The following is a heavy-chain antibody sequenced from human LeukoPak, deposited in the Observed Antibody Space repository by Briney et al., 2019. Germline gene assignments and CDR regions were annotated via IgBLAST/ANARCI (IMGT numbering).Heavy chain of an antibody. J-gene: IGHJ5*02. CDR3: AREGDKYANWFDT. V-gene: IGHV4-34*01. CDR1: GGSFSGYY. Sequence: TSETLSLTCAVYGGSFSGYYWSWIRQPPGKGLEWIGEINHSGSTNYNPSLKSRVTMSVDTSKNQFSLELSSVTAADTAVYYCAREGDKYANWFDTWGQGTLVTVSS. CDR2: INHSGST. D-gene: IGHD2-21*02.